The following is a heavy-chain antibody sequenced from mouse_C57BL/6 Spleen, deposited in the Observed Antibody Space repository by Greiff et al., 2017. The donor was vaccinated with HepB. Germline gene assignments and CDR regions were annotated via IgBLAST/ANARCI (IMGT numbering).Heavy chain of an antibody. CDR1: GYTFTSYW. CDR3: AILVYYYGSSSFAY. J-gene: IGHJ3*01. D-gene: IGHD1-1*01. V-gene: IGHV1-50*01. CDR2: IDPSDSYT. Sequence: QVQLQQPGAELVKPGASVKLSCKASGYTFTSYWMQWVKQRPGQGLEWIGEIDPSDSYTNYNQKFKGKATLTVDTSSSTAYMQLSSLTSEDSAVYYCAILVYYYGSSSFAYWGQGTLVTVSA.